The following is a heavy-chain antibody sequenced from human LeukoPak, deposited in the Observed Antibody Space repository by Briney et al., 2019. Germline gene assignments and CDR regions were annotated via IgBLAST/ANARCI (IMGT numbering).Heavy chain of an antibody. V-gene: IGHV3-7*01. CDR1: GFTFSSYG. CDR2: IRPDVDER. Sequence: GGSLRLSCAASGFTFSSYGMHWVRQAPGKGLEWVANIRPDVDERHYVESVRGRFTISRDNAKNLLYLQMNSLRADDTAVYYCAREDGKFDYWGQGTLVTVSP. CDR3: AREDGKFDY. J-gene: IGHJ4*02.